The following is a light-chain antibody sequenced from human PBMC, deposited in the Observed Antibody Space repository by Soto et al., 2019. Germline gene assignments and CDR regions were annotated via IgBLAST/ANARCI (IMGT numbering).Light chain of an antibody. Sequence: DVQMTQSPSSLSASVGDRVTITCRASHDISNYVAWLQQKPGKAPKLLIYAASTLQPGVPSRFSGGGSGVDLTLTISSLQPEDVATYYCQKHNTVPLTFGPGTKVDIK. V-gene: IGKV1-27*01. CDR1: HDISNY. J-gene: IGKJ3*01. CDR2: AAS. CDR3: QKHNTVPLT.